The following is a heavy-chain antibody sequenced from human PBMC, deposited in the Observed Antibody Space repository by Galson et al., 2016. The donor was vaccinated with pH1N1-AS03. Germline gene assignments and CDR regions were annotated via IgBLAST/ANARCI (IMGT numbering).Heavy chain of an antibody. Sequence: SLRLPCAASGFSFSKEWMIWVRQAPGKGLEWVGRIKTTAEGGTTDYAAPVKGRFTISRDDSQNTLYLDMNSLKTEDTAIYSCTTVGSQWGHGTLVTVS. V-gene: IGHV3-15*01. CDR3: TTVGSQ. D-gene: IGHD3-10*01. J-gene: IGHJ4*01. CDR2: IKTTAEGGTT. CDR1: GFSFSKEW.